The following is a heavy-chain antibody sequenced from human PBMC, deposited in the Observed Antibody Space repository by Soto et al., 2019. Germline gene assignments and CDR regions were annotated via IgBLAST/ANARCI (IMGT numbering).Heavy chain of an antibody. CDR2: IDPSDSYT. V-gene: IGHV5-10-1*01. Sequence: GESLKISCKGSGYSFTSYWISWVRQMPGKGLEWMGRIDPSDSYTNYSPSFQGHVTISADKSISTAYLQWSSLKASDTAMYYCARHTLNSSGWTYYYYGMDVWGQGTTVTVSS. D-gene: IGHD6-19*01. CDR1: GYSFTSYW. CDR3: ARHTLNSSGWTYYYYGMDV. J-gene: IGHJ6*02.